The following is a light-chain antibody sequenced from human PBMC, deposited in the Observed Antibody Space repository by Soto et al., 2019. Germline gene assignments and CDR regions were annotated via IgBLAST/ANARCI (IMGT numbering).Light chain of an antibody. CDR2: GAS. CDR3: QQYGSSPRK. Sequence: EIVLTQSPGTLSLSPGERATLSCRASQSVSSSYLAWYQQKPGQAPRLLIYGASSRATGIPDRFSGSGTGTDFTLAITRLAPEDFEVYYFQQYGSSPRKFGQGTKVEIK. CDR1: QSVSSSY. J-gene: IGKJ1*01. V-gene: IGKV3-20*01.